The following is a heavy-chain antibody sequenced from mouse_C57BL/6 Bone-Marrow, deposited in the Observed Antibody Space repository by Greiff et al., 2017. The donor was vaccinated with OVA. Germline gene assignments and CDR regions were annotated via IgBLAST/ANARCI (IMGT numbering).Heavy chain of an antibody. J-gene: IGHJ2*01. CDR2: IYPGDGDT. CDR1: GYAFSSSW. D-gene: IGHD1-1*01. CDR3: AGTTVVATGDY. V-gene: IGHV1-82*01. Sequence: QVQLKESGPELVKPVASVKISCKASGYAFSSSWMNWVKQRPGKGLEWIGRIYPGDGDTNYNGKFKGKATLTADKSSSTAYMQLSSLTSEDSAVYFCAGTTVVATGDYWGQGTTLTVSS.